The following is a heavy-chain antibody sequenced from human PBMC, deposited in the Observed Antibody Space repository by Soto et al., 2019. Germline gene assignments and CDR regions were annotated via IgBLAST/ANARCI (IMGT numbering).Heavy chain of an antibody. CDR2: IWHGGTNK. V-gene: IGHV3-33*01. Sequence: GSLRLSCEASGFTFNSFGMHWVRQAPGKGLEWVSVIWHGGTNKYYVDSVKGRFTISRDNAKNSLYLQMDSLRAEDTAVYYCASGYYYYDRSGYSGYWGQGTLVTVSS. D-gene: IGHD3-22*01. CDR3: ASGYYYYDRSGYSGY. J-gene: IGHJ4*02. CDR1: GFTFNSFG.